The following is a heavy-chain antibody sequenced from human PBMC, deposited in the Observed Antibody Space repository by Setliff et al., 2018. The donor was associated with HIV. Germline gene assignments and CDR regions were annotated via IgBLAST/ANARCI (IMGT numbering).Heavy chain of an antibody. V-gene: IGHV4-4*02. CDR1: GGSISSSNW. CDR3: ASGEPYYYDSTGYSGNYFDY. Sequence: PSDTLSLTCAVSGGSISSSNWWSWVRQPPGKGLEWIGEIYHGGSTNYNPSLKSRVTISVDKSKNQFSLKLASVTAADTAVYYCASGEPYYYDSTGYSGNYFDYWGQGTLVTVSS. J-gene: IGHJ4*02. D-gene: IGHD3-22*01. CDR2: IYHGGST.